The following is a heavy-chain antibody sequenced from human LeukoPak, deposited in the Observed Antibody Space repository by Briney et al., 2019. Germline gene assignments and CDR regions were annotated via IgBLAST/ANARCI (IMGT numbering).Heavy chain of an antibody. CDR2: IYCSGST. D-gene: IGHD3-10*01. Sequence: SETLSLTCTVSGGSISSSSYYWGWIRQPPGKGLEWIGSIYCSGSTYYNPSLKSRVTISVDTSKNQFSLKLSSVTAADTAVYYCASSRYYYGSAADYWGQGTLVTVSS. CDR1: GGSISSSSYY. CDR3: ASSRYYYGSAADY. J-gene: IGHJ4*02. V-gene: IGHV4-39*01.